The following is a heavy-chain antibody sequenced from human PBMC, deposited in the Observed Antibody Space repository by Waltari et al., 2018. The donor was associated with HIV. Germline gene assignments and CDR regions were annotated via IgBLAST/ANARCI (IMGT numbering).Heavy chain of an antibody. CDR3: TKDPVTAVGNINWFDP. CDR1: GFSFSLYA. D-gene: IGHD6-13*01. Sequence: EVQLLESGGGLVQPGGSLRLSCRGSGFSFSLYAINWVRQAPGKGLEWVSGISGSGDNRYYADSVKGRFTISRDNSKNKVFLQMKSLRPEDTAFYYCTKDPVTAVGNINWFDPWGQGTLVTVSS. V-gene: IGHV3-23*01. J-gene: IGHJ5*02. CDR2: ISGSGDNR.